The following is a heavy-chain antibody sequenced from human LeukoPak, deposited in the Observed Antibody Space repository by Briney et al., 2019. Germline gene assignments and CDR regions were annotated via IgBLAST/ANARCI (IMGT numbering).Heavy chain of an antibody. CDR2: IYHSGST. Sequence: TSQTLSLTCTVSGGSISSGGYYWSWIRQPPGKGLEWIGYIYHSGSTYYNPSLKSRVTISVDTSKNQFSLKLSSVTAADTAVYYCAREEPYYYGLGSYSLRYYYYGMDVWGQGTTVTVSS. CDR3: AREEPYYYGLGSYSLRYYYYGMDV. D-gene: IGHD3-10*01. J-gene: IGHJ6*02. V-gene: IGHV4-30-2*05. CDR1: GGSISSGGYY.